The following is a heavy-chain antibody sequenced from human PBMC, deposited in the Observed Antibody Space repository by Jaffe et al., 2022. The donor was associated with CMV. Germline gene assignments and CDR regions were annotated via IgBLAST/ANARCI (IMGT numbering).Heavy chain of an antibody. D-gene: IGHD6-19*01. CDR3: ARRGSGWHWYFDI. J-gene: IGHJ2*01. Sequence: QLQLQESGPGLVKPSETLSLTCAVSGASISSNSHYWGWIRQPPGKGLEWIGFIYYTEISFYNPSLKSRITMSVDTSKNQFSLRLSSVTAADTAVYYCARRGSGWHWYFDIWGRGTLVTVSS. V-gene: IGHV4-39*01. CDR1: GASISSNSHY. CDR2: IYYTEIS.